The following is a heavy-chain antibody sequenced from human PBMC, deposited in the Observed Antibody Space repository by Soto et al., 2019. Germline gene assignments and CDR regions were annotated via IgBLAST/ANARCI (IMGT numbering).Heavy chain of an antibody. V-gene: IGHV1-8*01. J-gene: IGHJ4*02. D-gene: IGHD4-17*01. CDR2: MNPNSGNT. Sequence: VQLVQSGAAVKKPGASVKVSCKASGYTFTSYDINWVRQANGQGLEWMGWMNPNSGNTGYAQKLQGRVTITRNTSINTAYMVRSSVRSEGTAVYYCARSLYGDNVDYWAQGTLVTVSS. CDR3: ARSLYGDNVDY. CDR1: GYTFTSYD.